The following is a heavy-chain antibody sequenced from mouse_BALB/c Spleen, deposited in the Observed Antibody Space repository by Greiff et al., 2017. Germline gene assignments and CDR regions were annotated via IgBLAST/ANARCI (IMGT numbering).Heavy chain of an antibody. CDR3: ARTGGNYVYFDY. D-gene: IGHD2-1*01. J-gene: IGHJ2*01. CDR2: INPSSGYT. Sequence: VQLQQSGAELARPGASVKMSCKASGYTFTSYTMHWVKQRPGQGLEWIGYINPSSGYTNYNQKFKDKATLTADKSSSTAYMQLSSLTSEDSAVYYCARTGGNYVYFDYWGQGTTLTVSS. CDR1: GYTFTSYT. V-gene: IGHV1-4*01.